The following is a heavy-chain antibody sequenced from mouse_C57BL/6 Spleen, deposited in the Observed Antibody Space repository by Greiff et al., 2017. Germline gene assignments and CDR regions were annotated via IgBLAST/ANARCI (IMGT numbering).Heavy chain of an antibody. CDR2: IYPGDGDT. V-gene: IGHV1-80*01. J-gene: IGHJ2*01. CDR1: GYAFSSYW. CDR3: ARSGTECYFDY. D-gene: IGHD2-14*01. Sequence: QVQLQQSGAELVKPGASVKISCKASGYAFSSYWMNWVKQRPGKGLEWIGQIYPGDGDTNYNGKFKGKATLTADKSSSTAYMQLSSLTSEDSAVYFCARSGTECYFDYWGQGTTLTVSS.